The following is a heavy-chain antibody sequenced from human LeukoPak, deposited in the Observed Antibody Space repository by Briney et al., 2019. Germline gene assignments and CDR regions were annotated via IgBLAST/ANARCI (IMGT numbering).Heavy chain of an antibody. Sequence: PGGSLRLSCAASGFTFSSYAMSWVRQAPGKGLEWVSAISGSGGSTYYADSVKGRFTISRDNSKNTLYLQMNSLRAEDTAVYYCAKSMYYYDSSGYYFFGSYDYWGQGTLVTVSS. CDR2: ISGSGGST. D-gene: IGHD3-22*01. J-gene: IGHJ4*02. V-gene: IGHV3-23*01. CDR3: AKSMYYYDSSGYYFFGSYDY. CDR1: GFTFSSYA.